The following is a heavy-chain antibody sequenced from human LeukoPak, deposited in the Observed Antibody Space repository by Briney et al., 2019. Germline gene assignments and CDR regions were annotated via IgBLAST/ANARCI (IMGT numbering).Heavy chain of an antibody. J-gene: IGHJ4*02. CDR2: IKQDGSEK. V-gene: IGHV3-7*01. Sequence: HPGGSLRLSCAASGFTFSSYWMSWVRQAPGKGLEWVANIKQDGSEKYYVDSVKGRFTISRDNAKNSLYLQMNSLRAEDTAVYYCARVNAFSIKYSSSRTFDYWGQGTLVTVSS. CDR1: GFTFSSYW. D-gene: IGHD6-13*01. CDR3: ARVNAFSIKYSSSRTFDY.